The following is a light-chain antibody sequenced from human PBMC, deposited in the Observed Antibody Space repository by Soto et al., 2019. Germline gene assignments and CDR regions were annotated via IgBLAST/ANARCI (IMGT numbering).Light chain of an antibody. J-gene: IGLJ2*01. CDR1: SSNIGAGYD. CDR3: QSYDSSLSGWV. V-gene: IGLV1-40*01. Sequence: QSVLTQPPSVSGAPGQRVTISCTGSSSNIGAGYDVHWYQHLPGTAPKLLIYGNINRPSGVPDRFSVSKSGTSASLAITGLQAEDEADYYCQSYDSSLSGWVVVGGTNVTVL. CDR2: GNI.